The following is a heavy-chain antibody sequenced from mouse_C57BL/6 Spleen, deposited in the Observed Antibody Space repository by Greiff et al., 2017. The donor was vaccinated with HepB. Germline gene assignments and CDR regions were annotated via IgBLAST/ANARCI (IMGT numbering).Heavy chain of an antibody. D-gene: IGHD1-1*01. J-gene: IGHJ4*01. Sequence: QVQLQQPGAELVKPGASVKLSCKASGYTFTSYWMHWVKQRPGQGLEWIGMIHPNSGSTNYNEKFKSKATLTVAKSSSTAYMQLSSLTSEDSAVYYCARCGFYGSSRGGLDAMDYWGQGTSVTVSS. CDR1: GYTFTSYW. CDR3: ARCGFYGSSRGGLDAMDY. CDR2: IHPNSGST. V-gene: IGHV1-64*01.